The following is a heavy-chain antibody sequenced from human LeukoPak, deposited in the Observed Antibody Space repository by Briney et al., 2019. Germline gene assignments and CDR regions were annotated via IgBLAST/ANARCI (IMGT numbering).Heavy chain of an antibody. CDR2: ISSGGGSA. V-gene: IGHV3-23*01. CDR3: AKDEAAAAGTGVDY. Sequence: GGSLRLSCAASGFTFSSSDMSWVRQAPGKGLEWVSGISSGGGSAYYADSVKGRFTISRDKFKSTLYLQMNSLRAEDTAVYYCAKDEAAAAGTGVDYWGQGTLVTVSS. J-gene: IGHJ4*02. CDR1: GFTFSSSD. D-gene: IGHD6-13*01.